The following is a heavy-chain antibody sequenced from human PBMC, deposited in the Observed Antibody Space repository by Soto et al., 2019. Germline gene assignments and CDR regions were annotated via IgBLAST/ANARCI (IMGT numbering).Heavy chain of an antibody. Sequence: EGSLRLSCAASGFTFRNYWMSWVRQAPGKGLEWVANIKYDGSEKYYVDSVKGRFTISRDNAKNSLYLQMNSLRAEDTALYYCARDCYYGTGSYYTPFFDFWGKG. J-gene: IGHJ4*02. CDR2: IKYDGSEK. CDR1: GFTFRNYW. V-gene: IGHV3-7*01. CDR3: ARDCYYGTGSYYTPFFDF. D-gene: IGHD3-10*01.